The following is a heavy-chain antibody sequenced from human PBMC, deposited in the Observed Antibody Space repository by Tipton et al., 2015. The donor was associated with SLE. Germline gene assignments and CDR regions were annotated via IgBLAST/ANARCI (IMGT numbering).Heavy chain of an antibody. D-gene: IGHD3-10*01. CDR3: ARGIRQEAAFDV. CDR1: GGPISSYY. CDR2: IYPDGST. Sequence: TLSLTCNVSGGPISSYYWSWIRQPPGKGLEWIGYIYPDGSTNYNPSLKSRLTISVDTSKGQSSLQLISLTAGDTAVYYCARGIRQEAAFDVWGHGTMVTVSS. J-gene: IGHJ3*01. V-gene: IGHV4-4*09.